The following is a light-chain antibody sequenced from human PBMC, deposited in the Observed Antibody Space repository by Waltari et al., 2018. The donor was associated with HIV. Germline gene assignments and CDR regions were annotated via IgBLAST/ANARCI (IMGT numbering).Light chain of an antibody. V-gene: IGLV2-11*01. J-gene: IGLJ2*01. CDR3: SSYDNNNNYVI. CDR1: SRDVGASNY. Sequence: QSALTQPRSVSGSPGQSVTISCTGTSRDVGASNYVSWYQQHPGKAPKLMIYEVTKRPSGIPGRFSASRACNTASLTVSGLQAEDEADYYCSSYDNNNNYVIFGGGTKLTVL. CDR2: EVT.